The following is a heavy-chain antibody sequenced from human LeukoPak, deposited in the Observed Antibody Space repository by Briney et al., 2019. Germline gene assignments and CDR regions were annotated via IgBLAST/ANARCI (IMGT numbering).Heavy chain of an antibody. Sequence: GGSLRLSCAASGFNFVNTWMHWVRQAPGKGLVWVARIKNDGSGIIYADSVEGRFTISRENAKNSLYLQMNSLRAGDTAVYYCVREGTIAEAGRWIDALNMWGQGTMVTVSS. J-gene: IGHJ3*02. CDR1: GFNFVNTW. CDR2: IKNDGSGI. CDR3: VREGTIAEAGRWIDALNM. V-gene: IGHV3-74*01. D-gene: IGHD6-13*01.